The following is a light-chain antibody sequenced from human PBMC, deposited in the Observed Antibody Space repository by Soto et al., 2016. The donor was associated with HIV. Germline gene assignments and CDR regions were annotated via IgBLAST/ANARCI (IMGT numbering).Light chain of an antibody. V-gene: IGLV3-21*03. CDR1: NIGSKV. CDR2: DDS. CDR3: QVWDTSSDHWV. J-gene: IGLJ3*02. Sequence: SYVLTQPPSVSVAPGKTARITCGGNNIGSKVVHWYHLKPGQAPVLVVYDDSNRPSATPERFSGANSGSTATLTISRVEAGDEADYYCQVWDTSSDHWVFGGGTKLTVL.